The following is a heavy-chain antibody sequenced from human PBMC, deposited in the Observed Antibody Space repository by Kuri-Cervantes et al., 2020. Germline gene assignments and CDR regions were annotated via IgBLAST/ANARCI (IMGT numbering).Heavy chain of an antibody. CDR3: ARDGYIDAVDV. V-gene: IGHV3-30*03. CDR1: GFTFSSYG. CDR2: ISYDGSNK. J-gene: IGHJ6*02. Sequence: GESLKISCAASGFTFSSYGMHWVRRAPGKGLEWVAVISYDGSNKYYADSVKGRFTISRDNSKNTLYLQMDSLRVEDTAVYFCARDGYIDAVDVWGQGTTVTVSS. D-gene: IGHD6-13*01.